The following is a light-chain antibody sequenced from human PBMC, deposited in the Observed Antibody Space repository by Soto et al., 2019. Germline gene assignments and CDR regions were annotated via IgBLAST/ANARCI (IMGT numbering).Light chain of an antibody. CDR2: AAS. V-gene: IGKV1-9*01. CDR3: QHYSTVWA. Sequence: IQWTQSPSSLSASVGDRVTITCRASQGISSHLAWYQQKPGKAPKLLIYAASTLQTGVPSRFSGGGSGTDFTLTLSSLQPEDFATYYCQHYSTVWAFGQGTKVDIK. CDR1: QGISSH. J-gene: IGKJ1*01.